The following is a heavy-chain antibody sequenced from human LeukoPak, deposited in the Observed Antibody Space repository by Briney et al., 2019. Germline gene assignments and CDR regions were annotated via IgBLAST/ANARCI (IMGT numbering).Heavy chain of an antibody. D-gene: IGHD2-21*02. CDR1: GFTFSSYW. CDR3: AREYCGGDCYPALCEY. J-gene: IGHJ4*02. CDR2: IKQDGSEK. Sequence: PGGSLRLSCAASGFTFSSYWMSWVRQAPGKGLEWVANIKQDGSEKYYVDSVKGRFTISRDNAKNSLYLQMNSLRAEDTAVYYCAREYCGGDCYPALCEYWGQGTLVTVSS. V-gene: IGHV3-7*01.